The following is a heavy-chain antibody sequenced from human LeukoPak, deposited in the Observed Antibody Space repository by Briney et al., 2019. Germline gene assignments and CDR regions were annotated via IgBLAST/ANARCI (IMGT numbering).Heavy chain of an antibody. J-gene: IGHJ4*02. CDR3: ARGCLMGATDYFDY. V-gene: IGHV4-39*07. Sequence: SETLSLSCTVSGASVSSGGFHWGWIRQPPGKGLDWIGSSHYSGTTHYNPSLKSRVTISVDTSNNQFSLKLRSVTAADTAVYYCARGCLMGATDYFDYWGQGTLVTVSS. CDR1: GASVSSGGFH. D-gene: IGHD1-26*01. CDR2: SHYSGTT.